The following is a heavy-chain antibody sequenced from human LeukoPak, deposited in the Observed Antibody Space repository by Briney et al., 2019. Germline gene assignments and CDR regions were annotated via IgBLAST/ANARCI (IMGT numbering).Heavy chain of an antibody. CDR1: GFTFSSYS. V-gene: IGHV3-48*04. D-gene: IGHD5-18*01. J-gene: IGHJ3*02. CDR3: ARGPRGYSLDAFDI. CDR2: ISSSSSTI. Sequence: GGSLRLSCAASGFTFSSYSMNWVRQAPGKGLEWVPYISSSSSTIYYADSVKGRFTISRDNAKNSLYLQMNSLRAEDTAVYYCARGPRGYSLDAFDIWGQGTMVTVSS.